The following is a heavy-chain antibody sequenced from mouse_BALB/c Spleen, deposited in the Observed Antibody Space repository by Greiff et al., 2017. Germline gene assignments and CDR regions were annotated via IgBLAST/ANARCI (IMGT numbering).Heavy chain of an antibody. CDR3: ARDLDYGSSRRNYAMDY. CDR1: GFSLTSYG. J-gene: IGHJ4*01. Sequence: VQLQESGPGLVAPSQSLSITCTVSGFSLTSYGVHWVRQPPGKGLEWLGVIWAGGSTNYNSALMSRLSISKDNSKSQVFLKMNSLQTDDTAMYYCARDLDYGSSRRNYAMDYWGQGTSVTVSS. CDR2: IWAGGST. V-gene: IGHV2-9*02. D-gene: IGHD1-1*01.